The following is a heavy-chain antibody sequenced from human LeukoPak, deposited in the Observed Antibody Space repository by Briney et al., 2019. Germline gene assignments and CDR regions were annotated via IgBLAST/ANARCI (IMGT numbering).Heavy chain of an antibody. CDR3: ARDSSGSLDY. Sequence: PGGSLRLSCAASGFTFSSYSMNWVRQAPGKGLEWVSLISWNGYSTSYGDSVKGRFTISRDNNKNSLYLQMNSLRTEDTALYYCARDSSGSLDYWGQGTLVTVSS. D-gene: IGHD1-26*01. CDR1: GFTFSSYS. J-gene: IGHJ4*02. V-gene: IGHV3-43*01. CDR2: ISWNGYST.